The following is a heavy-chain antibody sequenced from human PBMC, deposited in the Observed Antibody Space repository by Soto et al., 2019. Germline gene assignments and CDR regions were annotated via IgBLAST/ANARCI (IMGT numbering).Heavy chain of an antibody. D-gene: IGHD5-18*01. CDR1: GGTFSSYA. J-gene: IGHJ4*02. CDR3: ARPHSYGLEPFDY. Sequence: SVKVSCKASGGTFSSYAISWVRQAPGQGLEWMGGIIPIFGTANYAQKFQGRVTITADESTSTAYMELSSLRSEDTAVYYCARPHSYGLEPFDYWGQGTLVTVSS. V-gene: IGHV1-69*13. CDR2: IIPIFGTA.